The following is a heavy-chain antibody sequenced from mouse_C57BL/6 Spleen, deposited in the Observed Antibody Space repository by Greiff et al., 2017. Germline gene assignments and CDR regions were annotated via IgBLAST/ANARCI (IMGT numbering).Heavy chain of an antibody. CDR3: ARSNWDPSYWYFDV. J-gene: IGHJ1*03. V-gene: IGHV1-22*01. Sequence: EVQVVESGPELVKPGASVKMSCKASGYTFTDYNMHWVKQSHGKSLEWIGYINPNNGGTSYNQKFKGKATLTVNKSSSTAYMELRSLTSEDSAVYYCARSNWDPSYWYFDVWGTGTTVTVSS. CDR1: GYTFTDYN. D-gene: IGHD4-1*01. CDR2: INPNNGGT.